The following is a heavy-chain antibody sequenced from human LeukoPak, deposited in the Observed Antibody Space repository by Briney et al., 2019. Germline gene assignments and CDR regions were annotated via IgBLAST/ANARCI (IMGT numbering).Heavy chain of an antibody. CDR3: TTHSIFGVVTYAFHL. CDR1: GYTVFELS. V-gene: IGHV1-24*01. Sequence: ASVTVSCKLSGYTVFELSMNWVRQAPGKGLEWMGGFVPEDARTIYAQKFQGRVTMTEDTSTDTAYMELSSLTFEDTAVYYCTTHSIFGVVTYAFHLWGRGTLVTVSS. CDR2: FVPEDART. J-gene: IGHJ3*01. D-gene: IGHD3-3*01.